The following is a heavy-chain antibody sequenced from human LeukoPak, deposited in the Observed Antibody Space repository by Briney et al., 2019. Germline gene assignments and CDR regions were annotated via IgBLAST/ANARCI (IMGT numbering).Heavy chain of an antibody. V-gene: IGHV3-21*01. CDR1: GFTFSSYS. J-gene: IGHJ4*02. CDR3: ARGASIVVVPAARRGYYSDY. CDR2: ISSSSSYI. D-gene: IGHD2-2*01. Sequence: GGSLRLSCAASGFTFSSYSMNWVRQAPGKGLEWVSSISSSSSYIYYADSVKGRFTISRDNAKNSLYLQMNSLRAEDTAVYYCARGASIVVVPAARRGYYSDYWGQGTLVTVSS.